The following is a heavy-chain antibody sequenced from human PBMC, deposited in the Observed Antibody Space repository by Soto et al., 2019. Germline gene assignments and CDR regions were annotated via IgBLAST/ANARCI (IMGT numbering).Heavy chain of an antibody. CDR2: INADGTST. CDR1: GFAFSNSW. J-gene: IGHJ4*02. V-gene: IGHV3-74*01. Sequence: GGSLRLSCAASGFAFSNSWMHWVRQVSGKGLEWVSRINADGTSTSYADSVKGRFTISRDNAKNTLYLHVNSLRAEDTAVYYCVKVLARGVGVPRFYFDSWGQGALVTVSS. CDR3: VKVLARGVGVPRFYFDS. D-gene: IGHD2-2*01.